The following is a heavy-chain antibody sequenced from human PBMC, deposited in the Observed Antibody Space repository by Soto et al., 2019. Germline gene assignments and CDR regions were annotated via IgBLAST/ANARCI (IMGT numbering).Heavy chain of an antibody. CDR3: AKDCVGGYYDYIWNPLDY. Sequence: PGGSLRLSCAASGFTFSSYAMSWVRQAPGKGLEWVSAISGSGGSTYYADSVKGWFTISRDNSKNTLYLQMNSLRAEDTAVYYCAKDCVGGYYDYIWNPLDYWGQGTLVTVSS. D-gene: IGHD3-16*01. V-gene: IGHV3-23*01. CDR2: ISGSGGST. CDR1: GFTFSSYA. J-gene: IGHJ4*02.